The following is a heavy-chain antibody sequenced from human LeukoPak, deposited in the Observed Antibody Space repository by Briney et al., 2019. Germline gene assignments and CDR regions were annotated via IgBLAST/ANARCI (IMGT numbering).Heavy chain of an antibody. CDR1: GGSVSRDY. D-gene: IGHD6-13*01. V-gene: IGHV4-59*02. CDR2: IYYTGST. J-gene: IGHJ4*02. CDR3: ARDRPGGSSLDY. Sequence: SETLSLTCTVSGGSVSRDYWSWIRQPPGKGLEWIGYIYYTGSTNYNPSLKSRVTISVDTSKNQFSLKLSSVTAADTAVYYCARDRPGGSSLDYWGQGTLVTVSS.